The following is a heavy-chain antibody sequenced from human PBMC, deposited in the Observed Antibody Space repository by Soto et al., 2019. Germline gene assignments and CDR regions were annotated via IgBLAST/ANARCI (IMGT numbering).Heavy chain of an antibody. V-gene: IGHV4-34*01. CDR2: IDHSGST. Sequence: QVQLQQWGAGLLKPSETLSLTCAVYGGSFSGYYWSWIRQPTGKGLEWIGEIDHSGSTNYNPSLKSRVTISVDTSKNQFFLKLSSVTAADTAVYYCARGVRDSSSWYIYYFDYWGQGTLVTVSS. CDR1: GGSFSGYY. D-gene: IGHD6-13*01. J-gene: IGHJ4*02. CDR3: ARGVRDSSSWYIYYFDY.